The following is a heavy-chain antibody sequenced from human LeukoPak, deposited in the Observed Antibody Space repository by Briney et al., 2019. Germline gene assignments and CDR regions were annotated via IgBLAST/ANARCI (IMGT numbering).Heavy chain of an antibody. D-gene: IGHD3-10*01. Sequence: GASVKVSCKASGYTFTGHYMHWVRQAPGQGLEWMGWINHNNGGTNYAQKFQGRVTMTRDTSISTAYMELRSLRSDDTAVYYCARDPLGGFGELSNDYWGQGTLVTVSS. CDR3: ARDPLGGFGELSNDY. J-gene: IGHJ4*02. CDR2: INHNNGGT. V-gene: IGHV1-2*02. CDR1: GYTFTGHY.